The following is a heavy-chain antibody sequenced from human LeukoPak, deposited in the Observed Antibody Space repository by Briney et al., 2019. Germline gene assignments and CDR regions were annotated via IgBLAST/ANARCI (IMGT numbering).Heavy chain of an antibody. CDR2: TSSSGGAV. CDR1: GFTFSSYE. CDR3: ARYGYGGGFDY. J-gene: IGHJ4*02. V-gene: IGHV3-48*03. D-gene: IGHD5-18*01. Sequence: GGSLRLSCAASGFTFSSYEMNWVRQAPGKGLEWVSQTSSSGGAVYYADSVKGRFTISRDNAKNSLYLQMNSLRVEDTAVYYCARYGYGGGFDYWGQGTLVTVSS.